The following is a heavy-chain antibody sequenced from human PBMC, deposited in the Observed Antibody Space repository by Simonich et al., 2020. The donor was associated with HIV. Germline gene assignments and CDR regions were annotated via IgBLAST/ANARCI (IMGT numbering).Heavy chain of an antibody. D-gene: IGHD3-22*01. Sequence: QVQLVQSGAEGRQPGASVKVSCKASGYSFTAYYMHWVRQAPGEGLEWVGRSNTNVGETGYAQKCKGRVTMTGDTSINTAYMELSRLRYDDTALYYCARVYYDSSGYYHVRYFDLWGRGTLVTVSS. V-gene: IGHV1-2*06. J-gene: IGHJ2*01. CDR3: ARVYYDSSGYYHVRYFDL. CDR1: GYSFTAYY. CDR2: SNTNVGET.